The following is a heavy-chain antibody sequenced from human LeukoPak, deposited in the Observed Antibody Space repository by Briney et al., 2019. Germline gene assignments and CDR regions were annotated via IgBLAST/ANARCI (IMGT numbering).Heavy chain of an antibody. J-gene: IGHJ4*02. V-gene: IGHV3-23*01. CDR1: GFTFTTYA. CDR2: ISGSGGST. D-gene: IGHD3-22*01. Sequence: GGSLRLSCAASGFTFTTYAMGWVRQAPGKGLEWVSSISGSGGSTYHADSVKGRFTISRDNAKNTLYLQMNSLRVEDTAVYYCAKEERITMIVVGFGDWGQGTLVTVFS. CDR3: AKEERITMIVVGFGD.